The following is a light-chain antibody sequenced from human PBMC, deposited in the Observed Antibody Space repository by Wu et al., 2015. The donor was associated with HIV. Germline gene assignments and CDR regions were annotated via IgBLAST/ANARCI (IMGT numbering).Light chain of an antibody. Sequence: EIVLTQSPGTLSLSPGERATLSCRASQSVSSSYLAWYQQKPGQAPRLLIYGTSNRVTGIPDRFSGSGSGTDFTLTISRLEPEDFAVYYCQQYGSSPITFGQGTRLEIE. CDR1: QSVSSSY. CDR2: GTS. CDR3: QQYGSSPIT. J-gene: IGKJ5*01. V-gene: IGKV3-20*01.